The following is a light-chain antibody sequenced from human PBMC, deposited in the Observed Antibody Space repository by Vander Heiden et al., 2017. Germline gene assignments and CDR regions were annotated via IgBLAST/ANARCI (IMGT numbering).Light chain of an antibody. V-gene: IGLV2-14*03. CDR3: SSYTNSSIYV. CDR2: DVR. Sequence: QSALTQPASVSGSAGQSITISFTGTNSDVGGDYYVCWYQHHPGKAPKLMIYDVRNRPSGVSIRFSGSKSGNTASLTISGLQADDEADYFCSSYTNSSIYVFGTGTKVTVV. J-gene: IGLJ1*01. CDR1: NSDVGGDYY.